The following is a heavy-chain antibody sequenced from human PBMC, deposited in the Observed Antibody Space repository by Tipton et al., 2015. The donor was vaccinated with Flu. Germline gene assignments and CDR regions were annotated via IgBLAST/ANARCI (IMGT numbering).Heavy chain of an antibody. CDR1: GYSFTTYW. D-gene: IGHD2-2*01. CDR2: IDPSDSYT. Sequence: VQLVQSGAEVRKPGESLRISCKGSGYSFTTYWITWVRQVPGKGLEWMGRIDPSDSYTSYSPSFQGHVTISADKSISTAYLQWSSLKASDTAMYYCARLTRYCSDTSCWFYWYLDLWGRGTLVTVSS. V-gene: IGHV5-10-1*01. CDR3: ARLTRYCSDTSCWFYWYLDL. J-gene: IGHJ2*01.